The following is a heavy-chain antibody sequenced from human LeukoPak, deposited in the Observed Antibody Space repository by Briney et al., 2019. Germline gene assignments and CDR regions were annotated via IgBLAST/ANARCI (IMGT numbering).Heavy chain of an antibody. J-gene: IGHJ6*03. CDR1: GYTFTAYY. CDR3: ARVRSAYYYYMDV. CDR2: VNPNSGGT. D-gene: IGHD1-26*01. Sequence: ASVKVSCKASGYTFTAYYLHWVRQAPGQGLEWMGWVNPNSGGTNYALKFQGRVTMTRDTSISTAYMELSSLRSEDTAVYYCARVRSAYYYYMDVWGKGTTVTVSS. V-gene: IGHV1-2*02.